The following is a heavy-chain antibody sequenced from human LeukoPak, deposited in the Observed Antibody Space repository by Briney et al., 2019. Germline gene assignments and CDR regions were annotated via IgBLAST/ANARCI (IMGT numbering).Heavy chain of an antibody. Sequence: SETLSLTCTVSGGSISSSSYYWGWIRQPPGKGLEWIGSIYYSGSTYYNPSLKSRVTISVDTSKNQFSLKLSSVTAADTAVYYCQVVWGRPLPDYWGQGTLVTVSS. CDR2: IYYSGST. CDR3: QVVWGRPLPDY. D-gene: IGHD3-16*01. J-gene: IGHJ4*02. CDR1: GGSISSSSYY. V-gene: IGHV4-39*07.